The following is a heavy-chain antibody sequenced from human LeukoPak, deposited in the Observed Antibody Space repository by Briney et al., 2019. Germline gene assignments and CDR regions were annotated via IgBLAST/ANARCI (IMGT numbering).Heavy chain of an antibody. CDR3: ARGIAVAGNAFDI. CDR2: IYHSGST. Sequence: PSETLSLTCAVSGGSISGGGYSWRWIRQPPGKGLEWIGYIYHSGSTYYNPSLKSRVTISVDTSKNQFSLKLSSVTAADTAVYYCARGIAVAGNAFDIWGQGTMVTVSS. J-gene: IGHJ3*02. CDR1: GGSISGGGYS. V-gene: IGHV4-30-2*01. D-gene: IGHD6-19*01.